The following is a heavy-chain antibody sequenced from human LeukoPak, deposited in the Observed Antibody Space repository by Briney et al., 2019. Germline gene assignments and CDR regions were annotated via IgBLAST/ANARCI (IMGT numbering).Heavy chain of an antibody. J-gene: IGHJ6*03. V-gene: IGHV3-7*01. CDR1: GFTFSSYW. Sequence: GGSLRLSCAASGFTFSSYWMSWVRQAPGKGLEWVANIKQDGSEKYYVDSVKGRFTISRDNAKNSLYLQMNSLRAEDTAVYYCARVRRGFTVLSMVRGKLFSYYYMDVWGKGTTVTISS. D-gene: IGHD3-10*01. CDR2: IKQDGSEK. CDR3: ARVRRGFTVLSMVRGKLFSYYYMDV.